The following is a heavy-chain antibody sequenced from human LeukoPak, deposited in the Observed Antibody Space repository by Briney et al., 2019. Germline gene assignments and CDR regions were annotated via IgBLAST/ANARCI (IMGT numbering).Heavy chain of an antibody. CDR1: GFTFSSYA. CDR3: AKDRNVYCSSTSCSSEFDY. J-gene: IGHJ4*02. CDR2: VSGSGGST. V-gene: IGHV3-23*01. Sequence: GGSLRLSCAASGFTFSSYAMSWVRQAPGKGLEWVSAVSGSGGSTYYADSVKGPFTISRDNSKNTLYLQMNSLRAEDTAVYYCAKDRNVYCSSTSCSSEFDYWGQGTLVTVSS. D-gene: IGHD2-2*01.